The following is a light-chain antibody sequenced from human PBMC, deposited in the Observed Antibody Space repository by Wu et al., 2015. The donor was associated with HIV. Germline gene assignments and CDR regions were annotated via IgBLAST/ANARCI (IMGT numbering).Light chain of an antibody. CDR3: QQYGRSPLMYS. CDR2: GAS. V-gene: IGKV3-20*01. CDR1: QSVSNNY. Sequence: EIVLTQSPGTLSLSPGERATLSCRASQSVSNNYLAWYQQKPGQAPRLLIYGASSRATGIPDRFSASGSGTDFTLTIRTLEPEDFAVYYCQQYGRSPLMYSFGQGTKLE. J-gene: IGKJ2*03.